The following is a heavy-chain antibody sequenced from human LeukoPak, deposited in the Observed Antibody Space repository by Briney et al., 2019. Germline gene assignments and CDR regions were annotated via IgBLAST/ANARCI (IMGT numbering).Heavy chain of an antibody. CDR3: ARRGVYYDSHNAFDI. Sequence: SGTLSLTCTVSGGSISSGGYSWSWIRQHPGKGLEWIGYIYYSGSTYYNPSLKSRVTISVDTSKNQFSLKLSSVTAADTAVYYCARRGVYYDSHNAFDIWGQGTMVTVSS. CDR1: GGSISSGGYS. CDR2: IYYSGST. D-gene: IGHD3-22*01. V-gene: IGHV4-31*03. J-gene: IGHJ3*02.